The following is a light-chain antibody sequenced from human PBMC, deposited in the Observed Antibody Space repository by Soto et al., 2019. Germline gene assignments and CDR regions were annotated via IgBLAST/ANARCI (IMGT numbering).Light chain of an antibody. Sequence: EIVLTQSPGTLSLSPGERVTLSCRASQMIPASYLAWYQQKPGQAPRLLIYGATNRATGIPDRFSGRGTGTDFTLSITSLVAEDFAVYFCLQYAMSPQPFGGKAKVEI. CDR2: GAT. J-gene: IGKJ4*01. CDR1: QMIPASY. V-gene: IGKV3-20*01. CDR3: LQYAMSPQP.